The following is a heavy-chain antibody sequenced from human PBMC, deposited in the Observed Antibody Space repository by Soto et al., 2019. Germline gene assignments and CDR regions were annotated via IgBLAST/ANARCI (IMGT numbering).Heavy chain of an antibody. CDR1: GGSISSGGYY. CDR2: IYYSGST. V-gene: IGHV4-31*03. D-gene: IGHD5-18*01. CDR3: ARDLGGYSYGNGRNWFDP. J-gene: IGHJ5*02. Sequence: SETLSLTCTVSGGSISSGGYYWSWIRQHPGKGLEWIGYIYYSGSTYYNPSLKSRVTMSVDTSKNQFSLKLSSVTAADTAVYYCARDLGGYSYGNGRNWFDPWGQGTLVTVSS.